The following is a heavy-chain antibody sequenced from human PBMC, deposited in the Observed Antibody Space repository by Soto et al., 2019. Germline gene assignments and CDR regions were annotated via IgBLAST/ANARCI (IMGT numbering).Heavy chain of an antibody. CDR2: IKSKTDGGTS. D-gene: IGHD1-7*01. Sequence: EVQLVESGGGLVKPGGSLRLSCAASGFTFSNAWMNWVRQAPGKGLEWVGRIKSKTDGGTSDYAAPVKGRFTISRDDSKNTLYLQMNSLKTEDTAVYYCTTVGITGTTDWPYYYYGMDVWGQGTTVTVSS. CDR3: TTVGITGTTDWPYYYYGMDV. CDR1: GFTFSNAW. J-gene: IGHJ6*02. V-gene: IGHV3-15*07.